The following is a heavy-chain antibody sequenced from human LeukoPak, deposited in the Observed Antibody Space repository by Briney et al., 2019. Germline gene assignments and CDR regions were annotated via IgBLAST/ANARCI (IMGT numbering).Heavy chain of an antibody. J-gene: IGHJ4*02. CDR1: GGTFSSYA. CDR3: AQSNRQLVHFDY. CDR2: IIPIFGTA. Sequence: GASVKVSCKASGGTFSSYAISWVRQAPGQGLEWMGGIIPIFGTANYAQKFQGRVTITADESTSTAYMELSSLRSEDTAVYYCAQSNRQLVHFDYWGQGTLVTVSS. V-gene: IGHV1-69*13. D-gene: IGHD6-6*01.